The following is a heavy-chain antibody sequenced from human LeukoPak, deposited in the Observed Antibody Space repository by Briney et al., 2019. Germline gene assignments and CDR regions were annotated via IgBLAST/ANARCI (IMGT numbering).Heavy chain of an antibody. V-gene: IGHV3-33*05. Sequence: GGSLRLSCAASGFIFKTYAMHWVRQAPGKGLEWLAVISYEGSAKNYADSVKGRFTISRDNSKNTLYLQMNSLRAEDTAVYYCAKESTVRAAREIDYWGQGTLVIVSS. CDR3: AKESTVRAAREIDY. CDR1: GFIFKTYA. J-gene: IGHJ4*02. D-gene: IGHD2-15*01. CDR2: ISYEGSAK.